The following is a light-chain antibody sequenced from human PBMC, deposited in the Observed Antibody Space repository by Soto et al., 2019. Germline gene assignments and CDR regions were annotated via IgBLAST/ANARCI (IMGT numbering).Light chain of an antibody. Sequence: DFQMTQSPSSLSASVGDRVSITCRASQSIGTSLNWYQQKPGKAPKLLIYSVSTLQGGGPSRFSGSGSGTDFTLTISSLQPEDFATYYCQQSYTAPFTFGPGTKVDVK. V-gene: IGKV1-39*01. CDR1: QSIGTS. CDR3: QQSYTAPFT. J-gene: IGKJ3*01. CDR2: SVS.